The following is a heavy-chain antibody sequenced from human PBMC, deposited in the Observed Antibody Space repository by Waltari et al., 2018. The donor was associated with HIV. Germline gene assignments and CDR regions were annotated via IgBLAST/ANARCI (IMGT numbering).Heavy chain of an antibody. CDR2: LYSGGTP. J-gene: IGHJ2*01. V-gene: IGHV3-53*02. D-gene: IGHD3-10*01. Sequence: EVQLVETGGDLNQPGGSLRLSCAASGFTVSTNYMGWVRQAPGKGLEWVSFLYSGGTPYYADSVKGRFTISRDSSENTVYRQMNSLRAEDTAVYYCTRGPPSGYWYFDLWGRGTLVTVSS. CDR3: TRGPPSGYWYFDL. CDR1: GFTVSTNY.